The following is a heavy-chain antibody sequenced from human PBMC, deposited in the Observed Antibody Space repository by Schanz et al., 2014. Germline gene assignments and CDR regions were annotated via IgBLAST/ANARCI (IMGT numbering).Heavy chain of an antibody. Sequence: QVQLQESGPRLVKPSQTLSLTCTVSGGSISSGAYSWSWIRQPPGKRPEWIGYIYSSGSTYYNPSLKGRVSMSIDTSKNQFPLKLSSVTAADTAVYYCARDRGMTTSDYYYGMDVWGQGTTVTVSS. J-gene: IGHJ6*02. CDR1: GGSISSGAYS. CDR2: IYSSGST. CDR3: ARDRGMTTSDYYYGMDV. V-gene: IGHV4-30-4*07. D-gene: IGHD4-17*01.